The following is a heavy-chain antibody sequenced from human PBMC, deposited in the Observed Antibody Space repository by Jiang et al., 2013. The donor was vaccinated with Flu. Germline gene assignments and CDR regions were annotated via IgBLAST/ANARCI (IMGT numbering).Heavy chain of an antibody. V-gene: IGHV2-5*01. CDR1: GFSFSTSGVG. CDR3: ARVLYGDFLYYFDP. D-gene: IGHD4-17*01. CDR2: VYWNDNK. J-gene: IGHJ5*02. Sequence: KPTQTLTLTCTFSGFSFSTSGVGVGWIRQPPGKALEWLAVVYWNDNKRYSPSLKSRLTLTKDTSNNQVVLTMTNMDPVDTATYHCARVLYGDFLYYFDPWGQGTLVTVSS.